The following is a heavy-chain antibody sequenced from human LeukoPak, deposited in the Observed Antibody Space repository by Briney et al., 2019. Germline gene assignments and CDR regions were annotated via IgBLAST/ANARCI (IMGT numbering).Heavy chain of an antibody. J-gene: IGHJ4*02. CDR3: ASPAGLL. CDR2: INHSGST. D-gene: IGHD2-2*01. Sequence: ESSETLSLTCAVYGGSFSGYYWSWIRQPPGKGLEWIGEINHSGSTNYNPSLKSRVTISVDTSKNQFSLKLSSVTAADTAVYYCASPAGLLWGQGTLVTVSS. CDR1: GGSFSGYY. V-gene: IGHV4-34*01.